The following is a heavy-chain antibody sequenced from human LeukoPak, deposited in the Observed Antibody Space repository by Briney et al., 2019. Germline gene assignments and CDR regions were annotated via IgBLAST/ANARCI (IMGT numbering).Heavy chain of an antibody. CDR2: IRSKPNGYTT. V-gene: IGHV3-73*01. J-gene: IGHJ4*02. D-gene: IGHD2-15*01. Sequence: GGSLRLSCAASGFTFSGFYMHWVRQASGKGLEWVGLIRSKPNGYTTVYAASVQGRFTISRDDSKNTAYLQMSSLKAEDTAVYYCTRRDCSGGSCSYVDYWGQGTLVTVSS. CDR1: GFTFSGFY. CDR3: TRRDCSGGSCSYVDY.